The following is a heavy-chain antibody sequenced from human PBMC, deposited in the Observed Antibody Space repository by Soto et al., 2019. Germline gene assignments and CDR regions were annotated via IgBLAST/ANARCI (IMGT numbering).Heavy chain of an antibody. D-gene: IGHD4-4*01. J-gene: IGHJ6*02. V-gene: IGHV3-7*03. CDR1: GFTFSSYY. CDR3: AKPPVITASYYYYGMDV. Sequence: GGSLRLSCAASGFTFSSYYMTWVRQAPGKGLEWVAHMSQDGNAKYYVDSVKGRFTISRDNAKNSLYLQMTSLRAEDTAVYRCAKPPVITASYYYYGMDVWGQGTTVTVSS. CDR2: MSQDGNAK.